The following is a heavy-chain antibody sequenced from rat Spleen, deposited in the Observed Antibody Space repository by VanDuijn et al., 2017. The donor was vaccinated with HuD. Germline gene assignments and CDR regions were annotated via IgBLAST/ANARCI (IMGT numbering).Heavy chain of an antibody. CDR3: ARLGGLWRGTYGIMDA. J-gene: IGHJ4*01. CDR1: GFSLSNYG. V-gene: IGHV2-13*01. Sequence: QVQLKESGPGLVQPSQTLSLTCTVSGFSLSNYGVLWVRQPPGKGLEWMGLIWGNGNTNYNSALKSRLSITRDTSKSQVYLKMNSLQSEDTATYYCARLGGLWRGTYGIMDAWGQGASVTVPS. D-gene: IGHD2-1*01. CDR2: IWGNGNT.